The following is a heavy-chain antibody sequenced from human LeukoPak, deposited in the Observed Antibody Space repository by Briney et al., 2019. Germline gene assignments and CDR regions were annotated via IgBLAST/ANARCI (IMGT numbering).Heavy chain of an antibody. D-gene: IGHD6-19*01. V-gene: IGHV3-9*01. J-gene: IGHJ4*02. Sequence: AGGSLRLSCAASGFTFDDYAMHWVRQAPGKGLEWVSGISWNSGSIGYADSVKGRFTISRDNAKNSLYLQMNSLRAEDTALYYCAKALKTSSGWYGPHGYFDYWGQGTLVTVSS. CDR1: GFTFDDYA. CDR2: ISWNSGSI. CDR3: AKALKTSSGWYGPHGYFDY.